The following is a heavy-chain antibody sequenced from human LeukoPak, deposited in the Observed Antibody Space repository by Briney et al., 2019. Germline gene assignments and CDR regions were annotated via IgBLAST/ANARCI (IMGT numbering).Heavy chain of an antibody. V-gene: IGHV3-21*01. J-gene: IGHJ4*02. CDR3: ARDSEGVVVPAANYIHY. CDR2: ISSSSSYI. CDR1: GFTFSSYS. Sequence: GGSLRLSCAASGFTFSSYSMNWVRQAPGKGLEWVSSISSSSSYIYYADSVKGRFTISRDNAKNSLYLQMNSLRAEDTAVYYCARDSEGVVVPAANYIHYGAQGTRVTVS. D-gene: IGHD2-2*01.